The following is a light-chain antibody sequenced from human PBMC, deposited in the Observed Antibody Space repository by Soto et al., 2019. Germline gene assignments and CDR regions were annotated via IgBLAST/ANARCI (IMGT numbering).Light chain of an antibody. CDR1: SRDVGSYNL. CDR2: EDS. Sequence: QSALTQPASVSGSPGQSITISCTGSSRDVGSYNLVSWYQQHPAKAPKLMIFEDSKRPSRVSNRFSGSKSGNTASLTISGLQAEDEADYYCCSYTDSSTVVVFGGGTKLTVL. J-gene: IGLJ2*01. V-gene: IGLV2-23*02. CDR3: CSYTDSSTVVV.